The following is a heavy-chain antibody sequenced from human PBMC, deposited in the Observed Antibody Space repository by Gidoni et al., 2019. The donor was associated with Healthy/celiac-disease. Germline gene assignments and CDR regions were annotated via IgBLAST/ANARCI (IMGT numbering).Heavy chain of an antibody. CDR3: AKSALWLKGYYYGMDV. Sequence: EVQLLESGGGLVQPGGSLRLSCAASGFPFSSYAMSWVRQAPGKGLEWVSAISGSGGSTYYADSVKGRFTISRDNSKNTLYLQMNSLRAEDTAVYYCAKSALWLKGYYYGMDVWGQGTTVTVSS. CDR1: GFPFSSYA. D-gene: IGHD5-18*01. CDR2: ISGSGGST. J-gene: IGHJ6*02. V-gene: IGHV3-23*01.